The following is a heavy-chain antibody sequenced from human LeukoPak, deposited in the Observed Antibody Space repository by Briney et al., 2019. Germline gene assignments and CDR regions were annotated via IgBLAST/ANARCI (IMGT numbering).Heavy chain of an antibody. CDR1: GYTFTGYY. J-gene: IGHJ4*02. CDR3: ARVKRGGATVTFDY. V-gene: IGHV1-2*02. Sequence: ASVKVSCKASGYTFTGYYMHWVRQAPGQGLEWMGWINPNSGGTNYAQKFQGRVTMTRDTSISTAYMELSRLRSDDTAVYYCARVKRGGATVTFDYWGQGTLVTVSS. CDR2: INPNSGGT. D-gene: IGHD1-26*01.